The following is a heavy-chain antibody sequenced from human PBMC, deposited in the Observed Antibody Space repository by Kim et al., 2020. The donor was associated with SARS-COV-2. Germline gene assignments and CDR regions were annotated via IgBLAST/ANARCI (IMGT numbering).Heavy chain of an antibody. CDR3: VIQQTGIVY. D-gene: IGHD1-1*01. Sequence: ASVKVSCKASGYTFTGNYMHWVRQAPGQVLEWMGWINANRGSTNYAQKFQGRVTMTRDTSISTAYMELSRLRSDDTAVYYCVIQQTGIVYWGQGVLVTVS. J-gene: IGHJ4*02. CDR1: GYTFTGNY. CDR2: INANRGST. V-gene: IGHV1-2*02.